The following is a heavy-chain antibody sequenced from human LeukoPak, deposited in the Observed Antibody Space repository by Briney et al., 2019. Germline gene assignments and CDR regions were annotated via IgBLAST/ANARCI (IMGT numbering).Heavy chain of an antibody. Sequence: PGESLKISCKGSGYSFTSYWIGWVRQMPGKGLEWMGIIYPGDSDTRYSPSFQGQVTISADKSISTAYLQWSSLKASDTAMYYCARHRAPTVVTPFPPDYWGQGTLVTVSS. J-gene: IGHJ4*02. D-gene: IGHD4-23*01. CDR3: ARHRAPTVVTPFPPDY. CDR1: GYSFTSYW. CDR2: IYPGDSDT. V-gene: IGHV5-51*01.